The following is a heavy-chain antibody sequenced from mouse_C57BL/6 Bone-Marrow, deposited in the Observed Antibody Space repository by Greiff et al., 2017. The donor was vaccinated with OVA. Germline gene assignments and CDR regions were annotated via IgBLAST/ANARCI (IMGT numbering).Heavy chain of an antibody. Sequence: EVKLVESGGDLVKPGGSLKLSCAASGFTFSSYGMSWVRQTPDKRLEWVATISSGGSYTYYPDSVKGRFTISRDNAKNTLYLQMSSLKSEDTAMYYCARQGFTTPYYYAMDYWGQGTSVTVSS. V-gene: IGHV5-6*01. J-gene: IGHJ4*01. CDR2: ISSGGSYT. CDR1: GFTFSSYG. D-gene: IGHD1-1*01. CDR3: ARQGFTTPYYYAMDY.